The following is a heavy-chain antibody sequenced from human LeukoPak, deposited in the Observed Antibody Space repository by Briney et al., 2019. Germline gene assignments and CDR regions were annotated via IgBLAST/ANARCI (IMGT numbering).Heavy chain of an antibody. Sequence: SETLSLTCTVSGGSISSGDYYWSWIRQPPGKGLEWIGYIYYSGSTYYNPSLKSRVTISVDTSKNQFSLKLSSVTAADTAVYYCARVGDSSGYIYNWFDPWGQGTLVTVSS. CDR3: ARVGDSSGYIYNWFDP. V-gene: IGHV4-30-4*01. CDR2: IYYSGST. D-gene: IGHD3-22*01. CDR1: GGSISSGDYY. J-gene: IGHJ5*02.